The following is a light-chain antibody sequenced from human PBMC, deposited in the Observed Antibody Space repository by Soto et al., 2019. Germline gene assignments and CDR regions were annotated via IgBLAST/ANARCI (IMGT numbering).Light chain of an antibody. CDR3: SSYTSSSTYA. Sequence: QSVLTQPASVSGSPGQSITISCTGTGSDVGGYNYVSWYQQHPGKAPKLMIYDVSNRPSGVSNRFSGSKSGNTASLPISGLQAEDEADYYCSSYTSSSTYAFGTGTKVTVL. J-gene: IGLJ1*01. CDR1: GSDVGGYNY. V-gene: IGLV2-14*01. CDR2: DVS.